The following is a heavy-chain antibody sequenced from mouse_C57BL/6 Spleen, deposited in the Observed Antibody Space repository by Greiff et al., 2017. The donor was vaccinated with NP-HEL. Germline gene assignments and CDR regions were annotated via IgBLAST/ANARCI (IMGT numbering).Heavy chain of an antibody. CDR3: ARYDYDGGYY. J-gene: IGHJ2*01. CDR1: GYSFTGYY. V-gene: IGHV1-42*01. D-gene: IGHD2-4*01. Sequence: VQLQQSGPELVKPGASVKISCKASGYSFTGYYMNWVKQSPEKSLEWIGEINPSTGGTTYNQKFKAKATLTVDKSSSTAYMQLKSLTSEDSAVYYCARYDYDGGYYWGQGTTLTVSS. CDR2: INPSTGGT.